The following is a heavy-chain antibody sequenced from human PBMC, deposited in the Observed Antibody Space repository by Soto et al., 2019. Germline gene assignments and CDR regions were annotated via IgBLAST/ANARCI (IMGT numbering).Heavy chain of an antibody. V-gene: IGHV3-74*01. CDR2: INVDGSDI. CDR3: VREEYGGSYYFDH. J-gene: IGHJ4*02. Sequence: GGSLRLSCAASGFTFRRYWMSWVRQAPGKGLVWVSRINVDGSDIDYADSVKGRFTFSRDNAKNTLYLQMNSLRAEDTAVYYCVREEYGGSYYFDHWGQGTQVTVS. CDR1: GFTFRRYW. D-gene: IGHD3-16*01.